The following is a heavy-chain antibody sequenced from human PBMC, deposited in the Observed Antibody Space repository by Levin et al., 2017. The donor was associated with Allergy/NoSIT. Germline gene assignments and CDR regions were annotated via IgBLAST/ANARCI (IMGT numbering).Heavy chain of an antibody. CDR1: GFTFSSYA. D-gene: IGHD3-9*01. CDR2: ISGSGGST. Sequence: PSETLSLTCAASGFTFSSYAMSWVRQAPGKGLEWVSAISGSGGSTYYADSVKGRFTISRDNSKNTLYLQMNSLRAEDTAVYYCAKEGPGYYDILTGYSHDAFDIWGQGTMVTVSS. CDR3: AKEGPGYYDILTGYSHDAFDI. V-gene: IGHV3-23*01. J-gene: IGHJ3*02.